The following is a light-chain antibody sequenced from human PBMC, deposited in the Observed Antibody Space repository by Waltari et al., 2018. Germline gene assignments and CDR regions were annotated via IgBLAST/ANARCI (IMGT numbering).Light chain of an antibody. CDR3: QQRSSWPLT. CDR1: QSLSHY. V-gene: IGKV3-11*01. CDR2: DAF. J-gene: IGKJ5*01. Sequence: EIVLTQSPATLSLSPGESPTLSCRASQSLSHYLAWYHQKPGRAPRLLISDAFNRATGVPARFSGSGSGTDFTLIISSLEPEDFAVYYCQQRSSWPLTFGQGTRLDIK.